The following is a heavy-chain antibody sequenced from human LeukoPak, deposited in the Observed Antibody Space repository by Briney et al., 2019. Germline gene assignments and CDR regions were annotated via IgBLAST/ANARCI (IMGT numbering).Heavy chain of an antibody. Sequence: GGSLRLSCAASGFTVSSNYMSWVRQAPGKGLEWVSVIYSGGSTYYADSVKGRFTISRDNSKNTLYLQMNSLRAEDTAVYYCAKDPFTIFGVVTPKAADYWGQGTLVTVSS. CDR1: GFTVSSNY. D-gene: IGHD3-3*01. V-gene: IGHV3-53*01. J-gene: IGHJ4*02. CDR3: AKDPFTIFGVVTPKAADY. CDR2: IYSGGST.